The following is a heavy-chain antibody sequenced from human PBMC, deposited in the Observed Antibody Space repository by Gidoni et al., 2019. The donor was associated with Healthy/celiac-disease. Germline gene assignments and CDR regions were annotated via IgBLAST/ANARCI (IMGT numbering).Heavy chain of an antibody. CDR3: ARGASPLQWLPPWGIFDY. D-gene: IGHD6-19*01. J-gene: IGHJ4*02. V-gene: IGHV4-34*01. Sequence: QVQLQQWGAGLLKPSETLSLTCAVYGGSFSGYSWSWIRQPPGKGLEWIGEINHSGSTNYNPSLKSRVTISVDTSKNQFSLKLSSVTAADTAVYYCARGASPLQWLPPWGIFDYWGQGTLVTVSS. CDR1: GGSFSGYS. CDR2: INHSGST.